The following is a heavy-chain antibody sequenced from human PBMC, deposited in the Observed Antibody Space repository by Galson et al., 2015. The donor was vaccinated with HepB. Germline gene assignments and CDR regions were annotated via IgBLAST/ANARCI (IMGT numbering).Heavy chain of an antibody. Sequence: SVKVSCKASGGTFSSYAISWVRQAPGQGLEWMGGIIPIFGTANYAQKFQGRVTITADESTSTAYMELSSLRSEDTAVYYCASQERITMIVVVITGAFDIWGQGTMVTVSS. CDR3: ASQERITMIVVVITGAFDI. CDR1: GGTFSSYA. J-gene: IGHJ3*02. V-gene: IGHV1-69*13. CDR2: IIPIFGTA. D-gene: IGHD3-22*01.